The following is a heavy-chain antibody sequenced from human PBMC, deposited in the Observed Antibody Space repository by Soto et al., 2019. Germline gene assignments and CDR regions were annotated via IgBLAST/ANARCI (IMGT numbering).Heavy chain of an antibody. J-gene: IGHJ4*02. V-gene: IGHV4-59*01. D-gene: IGHD6-19*01. CDR3: ARARTSSAVDFDY. CDR1: GGSISSYY. CDR2: IYYTGNT. Sequence: SETLSLTCTVSGGSISSYYWSWIRQPPGKGLEWIGYIYYTGNTNYNPSLKSRVTISVDTSKNQFSLKLTSLTAADTAVYYCARARTSSAVDFDYWGQGTLVTVS.